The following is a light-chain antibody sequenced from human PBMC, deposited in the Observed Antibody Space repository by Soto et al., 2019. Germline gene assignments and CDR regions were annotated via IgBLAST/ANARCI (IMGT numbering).Light chain of an antibody. CDR1: QSVSSR. CDR2: GAS. Sequence: EIVMTQSPATLSVSPGERATLSCRASQSVSSRLAWYQQKPGHSPRLLIYGASTRAPGFPARFSGSGSGTEFTLTISSLQSEDFAVYYCQQYNNWPPITFGQGTRLEIK. J-gene: IGKJ5*01. CDR3: QQYNNWPPIT. V-gene: IGKV3-15*01.